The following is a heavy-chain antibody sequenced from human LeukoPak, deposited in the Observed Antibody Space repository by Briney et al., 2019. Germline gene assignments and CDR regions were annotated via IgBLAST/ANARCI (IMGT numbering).Heavy chain of an antibody. CDR3: NTGARRGAGGTNPPFDL. CDR2: IKSKPDGGTT. Sequence: PGGSLRLSCATSGVTFSEARMKGVRQAPGKGLEWVGRIKSKPDGGTTDYAAPVEGRFTISRDDSKGTLYLQMNSLKTEDTALYYCNTGARRGAGGTNPPFDLWGQGTLVTVSS. D-gene: IGHD6-13*01. CDR1: GVTFSEAR. J-gene: IGHJ4*02. V-gene: IGHV3-15*01.